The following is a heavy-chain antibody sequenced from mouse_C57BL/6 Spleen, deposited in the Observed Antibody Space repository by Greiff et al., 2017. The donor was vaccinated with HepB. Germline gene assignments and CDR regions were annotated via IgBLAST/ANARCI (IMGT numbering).Heavy chain of an antibody. J-gene: IGHJ2*01. CDR1: GYTFTDYY. Sequence: VQLQQSGPELVKPGASVKISCKASGYTFTDYYMNWVKQSHGKSLEWIGDINPNNGGTSYNQKFKGKATLTVDKSSSTAYMELRSLTSEDSAVYYCARSPYDAPTGINFDYWGQGTTLTVSS. CDR2: INPNNGGT. V-gene: IGHV1-26*01. CDR3: ARSPYDAPTGINFDY. D-gene: IGHD2-3*01.